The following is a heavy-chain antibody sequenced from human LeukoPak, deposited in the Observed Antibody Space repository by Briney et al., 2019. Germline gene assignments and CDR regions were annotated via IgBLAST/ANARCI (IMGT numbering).Heavy chain of an antibody. D-gene: IGHD4-17*01. CDR1: GYTFTSYY. V-gene: IGHV1-46*01. CDR2: INPSGGST. CDR3: ARDSLYGVVDY. Sequence: ASVKVSCKTSGYTFTSYYIHWVRQAPGQGLEWMGIINPSGGSTSYAQKFQGRVTMTRDTSTSTVYMYLSSLRSEDTAVYYCARDSLYGVVDYWGQGILVTVSS. J-gene: IGHJ4*02.